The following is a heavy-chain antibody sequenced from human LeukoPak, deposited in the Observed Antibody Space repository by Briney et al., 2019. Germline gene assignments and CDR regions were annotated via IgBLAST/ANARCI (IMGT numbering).Heavy chain of an antibody. D-gene: IGHD4-17*01. Sequence: GGSLRLSCAASGFTFSSYAMSWVRQAPGKGLEWVSAITGSGGSTYYADSVKGRFTISRDNSKNTLYLQMNSLRAEDTAVYYCAKDGHDYGDYFGYWGQGTLVTVSS. J-gene: IGHJ4*02. CDR3: AKDGHDYGDYFGY. CDR1: GFTFSSYA. V-gene: IGHV3-23*01. CDR2: ITGSGGST.